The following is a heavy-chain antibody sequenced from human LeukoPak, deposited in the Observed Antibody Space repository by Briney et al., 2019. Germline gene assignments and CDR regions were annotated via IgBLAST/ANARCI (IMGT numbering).Heavy chain of an antibody. J-gene: IGHJ6*02. CDR1: GYTFTSYG. Sequence: ASVKVSCKASGYTFTSYGISWVRQAPGQGLEWMGWISAYNGNTNYAQKLQGRVTMTTDTSTSTAYMELRSLRSDDTAVYYCARGYSYGYLYYYYGTDVWGQGTTVTVSS. CDR3: ARGYSYGYLYYYYGTDV. CDR2: ISAYNGNT. V-gene: IGHV1-18*01. D-gene: IGHD5-18*01.